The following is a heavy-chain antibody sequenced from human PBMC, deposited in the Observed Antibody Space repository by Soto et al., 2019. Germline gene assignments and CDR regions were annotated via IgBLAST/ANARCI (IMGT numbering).Heavy chain of an antibody. J-gene: IGHJ4*02. CDR1: GGSISSGGYY. CDR2: IYYSGST. V-gene: IGHV4-31*03. D-gene: IGHD3-22*01. CDR3: ARTYDSNGYANEFDS. Sequence: PSETLSLTCTVSGGSISSGGYYWSWIRQHPGKGLEWIGYIYYSGSTYYNPSLKSRVTISVDTSKNQFSLKLTSVTGADTAVYYCARTYDSNGYANEFDSWGQGILVTVSS.